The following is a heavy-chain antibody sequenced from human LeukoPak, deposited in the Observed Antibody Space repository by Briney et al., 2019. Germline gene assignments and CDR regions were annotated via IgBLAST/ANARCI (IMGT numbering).Heavy chain of an antibody. D-gene: IGHD6-19*01. CDR1: GFTFTSYA. Sequence: GGSLRLSCAASGFTFTSYAMHWVRQAPGKGLEWVAVISYDGSNEYYADSVKGRFTISRDNSKNTLYLEMNSLRADDTAVYWAVAGTTYWGQGTLVTVSS. V-gene: IGHV3-30-3*01. CDR3: VAGTTY. CDR2: ISYDGSNE. J-gene: IGHJ4*02.